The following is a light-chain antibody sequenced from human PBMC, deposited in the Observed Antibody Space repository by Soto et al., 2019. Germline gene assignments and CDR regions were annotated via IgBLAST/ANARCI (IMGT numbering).Light chain of an antibody. J-gene: IGKJ4*01. CDR2: GAS. Sequence: EILMTQSPATLSVSPGERATLSCRASQSVSRNLAWYQQKPGQAPRLLIYGASTRATGIPGRFSGSGSGTEFTLTISSLQSEDFAVYYCQQYNDWPPQLTFGGGTKVEIK. CDR1: QSVSRN. CDR3: QQYNDWPPQLT. V-gene: IGKV3-15*01.